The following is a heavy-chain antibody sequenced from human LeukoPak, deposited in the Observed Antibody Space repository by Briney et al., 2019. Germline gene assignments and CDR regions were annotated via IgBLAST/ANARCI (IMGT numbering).Heavy chain of an antibody. Sequence: KPGESLRLSCAASGFTFSSYEMNWVRQAPGKGLEWVSYISSSGSTIYYADSVKGRFTISRDNAKNSLYLQMNSLRAEDTAVCYCARAQSFYYYGMDVWGQGTTVTVSS. D-gene: IGHD4-11*01. CDR1: GFTFSSYE. CDR2: ISSSGSTI. CDR3: ARAQSFYYYGMDV. J-gene: IGHJ6*02. V-gene: IGHV3-48*03.